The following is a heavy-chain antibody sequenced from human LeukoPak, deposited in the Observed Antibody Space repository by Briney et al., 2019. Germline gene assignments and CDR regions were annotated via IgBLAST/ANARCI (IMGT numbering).Heavy chain of an antibody. Sequence: SETLSLTCTVSGGSISSGGYYWSWIRQPPGKGLEWIGSIYYSGSTYYNPSFKSRVTISVDTSKNQFSLKLSSVTAADTAVYYCARGWIDYGSSGYFVYMDYFDYWGQGTLVTVSS. D-gene: IGHD3-22*01. CDR1: GGSISSGGYY. CDR2: IYYSGST. CDR3: ARGWIDYGSSGYFVYMDYFDY. V-gene: IGHV4-39*07. J-gene: IGHJ4*02.